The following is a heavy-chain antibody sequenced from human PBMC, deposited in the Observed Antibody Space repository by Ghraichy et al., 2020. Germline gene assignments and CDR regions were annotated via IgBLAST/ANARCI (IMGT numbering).Heavy chain of an antibody. CDR3: AKLPGIAAAGTWYY. J-gene: IGHJ4*02. Sequence: SETLSLTCAVYGGSFSGYYWSWIRQPPGKGLEWIGEINHSGSTNYNPSLKSRVTISVDTSKNQFSLKLSSVTAADTAVYYCAKLPGIAAAGTWYYWGQGTLVTVSS. D-gene: IGHD6-13*01. V-gene: IGHV4-34*01. CDR2: INHSGST. CDR1: GGSFSGYY.